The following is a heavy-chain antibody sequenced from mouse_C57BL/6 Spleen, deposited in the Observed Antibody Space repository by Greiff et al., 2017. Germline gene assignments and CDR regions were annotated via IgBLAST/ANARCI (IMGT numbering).Heavy chain of an antibody. CDR1: GYTFTSYW. CDR3: AREGGVRGYFDV. CDR2: IDPSDSYT. V-gene: IGHV1-50*01. J-gene: IGHJ1*03. Sequence: QVQLQQPGAELVKPGASVKLSCKASGYTFTSYWMQWVKQRPGQGLEWIGEIDPSDSYTNYNQKFKGKATLTVDTSSSTAYMQLSSLTSEDSAVYYCAREGGVRGYFDVWGTGTTVTVSS.